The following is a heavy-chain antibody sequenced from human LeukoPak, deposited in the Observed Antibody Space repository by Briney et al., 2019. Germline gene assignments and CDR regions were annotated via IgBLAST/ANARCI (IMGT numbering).Heavy chain of an antibody. J-gene: IGHJ5*02. CDR2: ISGRGGTT. Sequence: GGSLRLSCAASGITFSNYAMSWVRQAPGKGLEWVSAISGRGGTTYFADSVKGRFTISRDNSKNTLYLQMNSLRVEDTAIYYCAKGAYTSGWSWGQGTLVTVSS. CDR3: AKGAYTSGWS. V-gene: IGHV3-23*01. CDR1: GITFSNYA. D-gene: IGHD6-19*01.